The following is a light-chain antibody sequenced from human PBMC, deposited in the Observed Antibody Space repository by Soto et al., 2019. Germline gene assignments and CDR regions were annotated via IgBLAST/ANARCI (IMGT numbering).Light chain of an antibody. Sequence: IVITEFPATVSIFPWEGPTLSSRASQSVRSNLDWYQQKPGQAPRLLIYDATTRATGIPARFNGSGSGTEFTLSISSLQSEDIAVYYCQQYNNWPTFGQGTKVDIK. V-gene: IGKV3-15*01. J-gene: IGKJ1*01. CDR1: QSVRSN. CDR3: QQYNNWPT. CDR2: DAT.